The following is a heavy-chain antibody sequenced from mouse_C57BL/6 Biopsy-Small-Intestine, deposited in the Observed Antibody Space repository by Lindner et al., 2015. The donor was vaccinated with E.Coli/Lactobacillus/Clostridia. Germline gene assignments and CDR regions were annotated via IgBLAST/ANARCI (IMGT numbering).Heavy chain of an antibody. CDR1: GYSFTGYY. D-gene: IGHD1-1*01. CDR2: INPSTGGT. V-gene: IGHV1-42*01. CDR3: ARGIYYYGSSHFDY. Sequence: VQLQESGPELVKPGASVKISCKASGYSFTGYYMNWVKQSPEKSLEWIGEINPSTGGTTYNQKFKAKATLTVDKSSSTAYMQLKSLTSEDSAVYYCARGIYYYGSSHFDYWGQGTTLTVSS. J-gene: IGHJ2*01.